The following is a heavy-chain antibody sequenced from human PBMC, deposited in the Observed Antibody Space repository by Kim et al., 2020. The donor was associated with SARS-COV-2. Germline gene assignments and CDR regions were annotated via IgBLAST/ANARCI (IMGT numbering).Heavy chain of an antibody. CDR1: GGSFSGYY. D-gene: IGHD1-20*01. Sequence: SETLSLTCAVYGGSFSGYYWSWIRQPPGKGLEWIGEINHSGSTNYNPSLKSRVTISVDTSKNQFSLKLSSVTAADTAVYYCARGITAGEQDKEPGDYWGQGTLVTVSS. V-gene: IGHV4-34*01. J-gene: IGHJ4*02. CDR2: INHSGST. CDR3: ARGITAGEQDKEPGDY.